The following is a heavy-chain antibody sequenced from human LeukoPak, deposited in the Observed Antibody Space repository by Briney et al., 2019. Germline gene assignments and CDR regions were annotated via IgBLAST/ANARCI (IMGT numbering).Heavy chain of an antibody. CDR2: INNVGSHI. J-gene: IGHJ4*02. Sequence: GALRLSCAASGFTLISSAMNWVRQAPGKGLEWVSSINNVGSHIYYAGSVKGRFTISRDNTKNSLYLQMNSLRAEDTAVYYCSRDPTYYLRYGYFDYWGQGALVTVSS. D-gene: IGHD1-26*01. CDR1: GFTLISSA. V-gene: IGHV3-21*01. CDR3: SRDPTYYLRYGYFDY.